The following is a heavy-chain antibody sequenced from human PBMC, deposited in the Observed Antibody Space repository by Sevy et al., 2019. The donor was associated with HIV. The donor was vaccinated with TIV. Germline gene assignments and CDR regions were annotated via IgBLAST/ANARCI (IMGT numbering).Heavy chain of an antibody. CDR2: IYSGGST. CDR3: ARSQGNDYRFGMSFDY. J-gene: IGHJ4*02. V-gene: IGHV3-53*01. Sequence: GGSLRLSCAASGFSVNSNYMNWVRQAPGKGLEWVSVIYSGGSTNYADSVKGRLTNSRDNSKNTAYFQMNSLRADDTAVYYCARSQGNDYRFGMSFDYWGQGTLVTVSS. D-gene: IGHD5-12*01. CDR1: GFSVNSNY.